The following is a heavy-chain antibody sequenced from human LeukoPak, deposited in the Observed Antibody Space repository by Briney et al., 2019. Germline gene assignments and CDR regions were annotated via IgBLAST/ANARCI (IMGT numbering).Heavy chain of an antibody. V-gene: IGHV3-30*02. D-gene: IGHD1-26*01. CDR2: IRFDGSNE. CDR1: GVTFSSYG. Sequence: GGSLRLSCVASGVTFSSYGMHWVRQAPGKGLEWVAFIRFDGSNEYYIDSVKGRFTLSRDSSKNTLYLQMSGLRAEDTAVYYCAKDSAVSGSYPDASDVWGQGTMVTVSS. J-gene: IGHJ3*01. CDR3: AKDSAVSGSYPDASDV.